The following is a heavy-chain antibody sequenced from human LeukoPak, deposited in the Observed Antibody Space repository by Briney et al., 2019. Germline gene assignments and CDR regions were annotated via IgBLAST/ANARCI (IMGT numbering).Heavy chain of an antibody. D-gene: IGHD3-10*01. V-gene: IGHV4-34*09. CDR1: GGSFSGYY. CDR3: ARDRVRGVITYAGFDP. CDR2: IYYSEST. J-gene: IGHJ5*02. Sequence: SETLSLTCAVYGGSFSGYYWSWIRQPPGKGLEWIGYIYYSESTYYNPSLKSRVTISIDTSKNQLSLKLSSVTAADTAVYYCARDRVRGVITYAGFDPWGQGTLVTVSS.